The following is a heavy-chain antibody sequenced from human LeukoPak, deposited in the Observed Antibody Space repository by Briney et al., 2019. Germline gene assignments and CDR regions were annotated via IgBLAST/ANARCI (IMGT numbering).Heavy chain of an antibody. J-gene: IGHJ4*02. V-gene: IGHV4-59*01. CDR1: GGSISSYY. D-gene: IGHD6-13*01. Sequence: SETLSLTCTVSGGSISSYYWSWIRQPPGKGLEWVGYIYYSGSTNYNPSLKSRVTISVDTSKNQFSLKLSSVTAADTAVYYCARDFSSTWYYFDYWGQGTPATVSS. CDR3: ARDFSSTWYYFDY. CDR2: IYYSGST.